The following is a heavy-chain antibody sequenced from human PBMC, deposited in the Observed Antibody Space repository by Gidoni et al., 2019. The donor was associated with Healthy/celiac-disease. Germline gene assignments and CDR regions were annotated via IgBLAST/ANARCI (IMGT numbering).Heavy chain of an antibody. CDR3: ARDVAYYDFWSGIWFDP. V-gene: IGHV3-30-3*01. CDR2: ISYDGSNK. D-gene: IGHD3-3*01. Sequence: QVQLVESGGGVVQPGRSLRLSCAASGFTFSSYAKHWVRQAPGKGLEWVAVISYDGSNKDYADSVKGRFTISRDKSKNTLYLQMNSLRAEDTAVYYCARDVAYYDFWSGIWFDPWGQGTLVTVSS. J-gene: IGHJ5*02. CDR1: GFTFSSYA.